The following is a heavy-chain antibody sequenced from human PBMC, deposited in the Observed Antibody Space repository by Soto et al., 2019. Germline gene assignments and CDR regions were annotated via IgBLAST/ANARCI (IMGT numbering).Heavy chain of an antibody. V-gene: IGHV4-34*01. CDR3: ARGHSGYDLPYLDY. J-gene: IGHJ4*02. Sequence: QVQLQQWGAGLLKPSETLSLTCAVYGGSFSGYYWSWIRQPPGKGLEWIGEINHSGGTNYNPSHKSRVTIAVDTSKNQFSLKLSAVTAADTAVYYCARGHSGYDLPYLDYWGQGTLVTVSS. CDR1: GGSFSGYY. CDR2: INHSGGT. D-gene: IGHD5-12*01.